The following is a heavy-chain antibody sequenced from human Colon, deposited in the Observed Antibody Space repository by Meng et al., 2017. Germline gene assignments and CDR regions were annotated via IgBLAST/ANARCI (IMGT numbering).Heavy chain of an antibody. J-gene: IGHJ2*01. Sequence: VQLLESGPGLVKPSQTLSLTCNVSGDSITSGGYYWSWVRQAPGKGLEWVSSISNFDGSTYFADSVKGRFTISRDNSKNTLYLQLNSLRAEDTAVYYCAKDPHMTKGWYFNLWGRGTLVTVSS. CDR3: AKDPHMTKGWYFNL. D-gene: IGHD4-11*01. CDR1: GDSITSGGYY. CDR2: ISNFDGST. V-gene: IGHV3-23*01.